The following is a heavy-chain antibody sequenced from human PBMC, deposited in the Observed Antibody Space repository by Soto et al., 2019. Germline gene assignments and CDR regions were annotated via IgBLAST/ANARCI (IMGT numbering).Heavy chain of an antibody. Sequence: SVKVSCKXSGGTFSSYAISWVRQAPGQGLEWMGGIIPIFGTANYAQKFQGRVTITADESTSTAYMELSSLRSEDTAVYYCARDPYYYDSSGSSVGAFDIWGQGTMVPVS. J-gene: IGHJ3*02. V-gene: IGHV1-69*13. CDR3: ARDPYYYDSSGSSVGAFDI. D-gene: IGHD3-22*01. CDR1: GGTFSSYA. CDR2: IIPIFGTA.